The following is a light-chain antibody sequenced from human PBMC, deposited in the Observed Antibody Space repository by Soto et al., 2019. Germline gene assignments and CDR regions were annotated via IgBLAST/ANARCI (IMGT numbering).Light chain of an antibody. CDR1: QSITTF. CDR2: DAS. V-gene: IGKV1-5*01. J-gene: IGKJ4*01. Sequence: DRVTITCRASQSITTFLAWYQQKPGKAPQILIYDASKLEPGVPSRLSGGGSGTEFTLTISSLQPDGFATYYCQQYSTYPLTFGQGTKVDIK. CDR3: QQYSTYPLT.